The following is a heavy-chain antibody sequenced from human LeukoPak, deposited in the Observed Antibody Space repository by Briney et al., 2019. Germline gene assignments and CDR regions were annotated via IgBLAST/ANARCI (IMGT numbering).Heavy chain of an antibody. CDR3: ARHLTDKIAAAGTLTDIDP. V-gene: IGHV4-39*01. J-gene: IGHJ5*02. Sequence: SETLSLTCSVSGDSISSSSYYWGWIRQPPGKGLEWIGSIYYSGSTYYNPSLKGRVPISVDTSKTQFSLKLSSVTAADTAVYYCARHLTDKIAAAGTLTDIDPWGQGTLVTVSS. CDR1: GDSISSSSYY. D-gene: IGHD6-13*01. CDR2: IYYSGST.